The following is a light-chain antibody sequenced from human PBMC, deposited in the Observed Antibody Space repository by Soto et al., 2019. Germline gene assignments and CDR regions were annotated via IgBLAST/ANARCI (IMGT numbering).Light chain of an antibody. CDR2: DAS. Sequence: DIQLTQSPSSLSSSLGDSATITCRASQDISNSLNWYQQKPGRAPKFLIYDASNLETGIPDWLSGSGSGTEFNFTIGRLQPEDIAAYYCQNYHNCPITFGRGTRLEIK. CDR3: QNYHNCPIT. J-gene: IGKJ5*01. V-gene: IGKV1-33*01. CDR1: QDISNS.